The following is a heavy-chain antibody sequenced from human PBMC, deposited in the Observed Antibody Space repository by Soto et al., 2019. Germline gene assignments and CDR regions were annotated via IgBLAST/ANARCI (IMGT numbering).Heavy chain of an antibody. V-gene: IGHV4-4*02. D-gene: IGHD3-22*01. Sequence: ETLSLTCAVSGGSISSSNWWSWVRQPPGKGLEWIGEIYHSGSTNYNPSLKSRVTISVDKSKNQFSLKLSSVTAADTAVYYCARGSIVVVTTFDYWGQGTLVTVSS. CDR1: GGSISSSNW. CDR2: IYHSGST. J-gene: IGHJ4*02. CDR3: ARGSIVVVTTFDY.